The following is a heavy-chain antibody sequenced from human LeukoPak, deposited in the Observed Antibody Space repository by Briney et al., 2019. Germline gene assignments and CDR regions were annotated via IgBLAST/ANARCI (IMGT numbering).Heavy chain of an antibody. V-gene: IGHV3-30-3*01. D-gene: IGHD3-22*01. CDR3: ASGCSEYDSSGYCFEH. J-gene: IGHJ4*02. CDR1: GFTFSHYA. CDR2: ISYGGSNK. Sequence: PGGSLRLSCAASGFTFSHYAIHWVRQAPGKGREGVAVISYGGSNKLYAASVKGRFTLSRDNSKNTLSLQMNSLRAEDTAVYYCASGCSEYDSSGYCFEHWGQGTLVTVSS.